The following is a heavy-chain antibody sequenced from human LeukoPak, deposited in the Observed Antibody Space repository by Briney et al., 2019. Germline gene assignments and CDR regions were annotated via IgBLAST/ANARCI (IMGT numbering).Heavy chain of an antibody. CDR3: ARDSGRRYSYGYLDY. CDR1: GFTFSSYS. CDR2: ISSSSSTI. V-gene: IGHV3-48*01. J-gene: IGHJ4*02. D-gene: IGHD5-18*01. Sequence: GGSLRLSCAASGFTFSSYSMNWVRQAPGKGLEWVSYISSSSSTIYYADSVKGRFTISRDNAKNSLYLQMNSLRAEDTAVYYCARDSGRRYSYGYLDYWGQGTLVTVSS.